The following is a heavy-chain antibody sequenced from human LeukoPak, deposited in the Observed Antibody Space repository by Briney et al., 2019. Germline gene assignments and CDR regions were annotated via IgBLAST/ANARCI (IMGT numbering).Heavy chain of an antibody. CDR2: IYHSGST. CDR3: ARVSVTMIVVGNLFDP. V-gene: IGHV4-38-2*02. Sequence: SETLSLTCTVSGYSISSGYYWGWIRQPPGKGLEWIGSIYHSGSTYYNPSLKSRVTISVDTSKNQFSLKLSSVTAADTAVYYCARVSVTMIVVGNLFDPWGQGTLVTVSS. D-gene: IGHD3-22*01. J-gene: IGHJ5*02. CDR1: GYSISSGYY.